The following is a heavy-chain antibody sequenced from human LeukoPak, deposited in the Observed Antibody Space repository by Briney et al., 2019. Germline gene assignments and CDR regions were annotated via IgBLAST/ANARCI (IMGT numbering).Heavy chain of an antibody. CDR1: GFTFDNYV. CDR3: AVGGGRDYSFESMGNYFDY. CDR2: INWNSESV. Sequence: PGGSLRLSCAASGFTFDNYVMHWVRHAPGKGLEWVSGINWNSESVAYADSVKGRFTISRDNAKNSLYLQMSSLGAEDTALYFCAVGGGRDYSFESMGNYFDYWGQGALVTVSS. D-gene: IGHD3-16*01. V-gene: IGHV3-9*01. J-gene: IGHJ4*02.